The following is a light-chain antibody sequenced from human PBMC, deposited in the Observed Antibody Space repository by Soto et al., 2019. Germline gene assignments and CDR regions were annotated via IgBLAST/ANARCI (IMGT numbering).Light chain of an antibody. J-gene: IGLJ2*01. V-gene: IGLV4-69*01. CDR1: SGHSSYA. Sequence: QLVLTQSPSASASLGASVKLTCTLSSGHSSYAIAWHQQQPEKGPRYLMKLNSDGSHSKGDGIPDRFSGSSSGAERYLTISSLQSEDEADYYCQTWGTGSHRVFGGGTKLTVL. CDR3: QTWGTGSHRV. CDR2: LNSDGSH.